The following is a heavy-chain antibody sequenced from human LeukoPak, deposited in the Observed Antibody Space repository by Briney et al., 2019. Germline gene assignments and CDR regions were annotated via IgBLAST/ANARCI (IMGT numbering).Heavy chain of an antibody. D-gene: IGHD6-13*01. CDR1: VDTFTIYY. V-gene: IGHV1-46*01. J-gene: IGHJ2*01. CDR2: INPSGGST. Sequence: ASVTVSFTSSVDTFTIYYMHWVRQAPGQGLEWMGIINPSGGSTSYAQKFQGRVTMTRDTSTSTVYMELSSLRSEDTAVYYCARDPKVAAAGTRYFDLWGRGTLVTVSS. CDR3: ARDPKVAAAGTRYFDL.